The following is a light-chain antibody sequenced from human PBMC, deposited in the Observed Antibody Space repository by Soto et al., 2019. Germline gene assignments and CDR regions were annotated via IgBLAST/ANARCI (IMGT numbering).Light chain of an antibody. J-gene: IGKJ5*01. Sequence: EIVLTQSPGTLPLSPGERAALSCRASQTIPSNYLAWYQQKPGQAPRLLIFGASFRATGIPDRFSASGSGTDFTLTISRLEPEDFVVYFCQQYGSSPGTFGQGTRLEIK. CDR1: QTIPSNY. CDR2: GAS. V-gene: IGKV3-20*01. CDR3: QQYGSSPGT.